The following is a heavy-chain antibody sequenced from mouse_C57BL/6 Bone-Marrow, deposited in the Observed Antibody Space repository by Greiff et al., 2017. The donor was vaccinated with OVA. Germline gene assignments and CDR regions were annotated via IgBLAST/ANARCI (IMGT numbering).Heavy chain of an antibody. Sequence: EVQVQQSGPVLVKPGASVKMSCKASGYTFTDYYMNWVKQSHGKSLEWIGVINPYNGGTSYNQKFKGKATLTVDKSSSTAYMELNSLTSEDSAVYYCASLDGYYEAYWGQGTLVTVSA. CDR3: ASLDGYYEAY. D-gene: IGHD2-3*01. J-gene: IGHJ3*01. V-gene: IGHV1-19*01. CDR1: GYTFTDYY. CDR2: INPYNGGT.